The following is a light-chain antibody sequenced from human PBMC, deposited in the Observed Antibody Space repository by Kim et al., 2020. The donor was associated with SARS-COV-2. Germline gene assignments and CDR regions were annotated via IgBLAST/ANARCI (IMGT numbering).Light chain of an antibody. CDR1: SLRSYY. V-gene: IGLV3-19*01. CDR3: QSRDSGGNVV. CDR2: GRN. J-gene: IGLJ2*01. Sequence: SSELTQDPAVSVALGQTVRITCQGDSLRSYYATWYQQKPRQAPVLVIYGRNNRPSGIPDRFSGSTSGNTASLTISGAQAEDEADFYCQSRDSGGNVVFGGGNKVT.